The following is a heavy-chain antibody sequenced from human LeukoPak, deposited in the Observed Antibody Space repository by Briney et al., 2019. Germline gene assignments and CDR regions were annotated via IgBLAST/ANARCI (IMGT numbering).Heavy chain of an antibody. CDR1: DYFISSGYY. CDR2: IYHSGNT. V-gene: IGHV4-38-2*02. J-gene: IGHJ3*02. CDR3: ARDGYYYDSSGYYRFDI. D-gene: IGHD3-22*01. Sequence: PSETLSLTCTVSDYFISSGYYWGWIRQPPGKGLEWIGSIYHSGNTYYNPSLKSRVTMSVDTSKNQFSLKLSSVTAADTAVYYCARDGYYYDSSGYYRFDIWGQGTMVTVSS.